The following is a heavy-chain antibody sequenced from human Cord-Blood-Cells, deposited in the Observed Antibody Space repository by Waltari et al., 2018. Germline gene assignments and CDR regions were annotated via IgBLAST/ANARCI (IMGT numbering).Heavy chain of an antibody. D-gene: IGHD4-17*01. CDR3: ARGYGGNSRPDGWTYDWFDP. V-gene: IGHV4-34*01. CDR2: INHSGST. Sequence: QVQLQQWGAGLLKPSETLSLTCAVYGGSFSGYYWSWIRQPPGKGLEWIGEINHSGSTHSNPSLKVRVTITVDTSKNHVSRKLSSVTAADTSVYYCARGYGGNSRPDGWTYDWFDPWGQGTLVTVSS. J-gene: IGHJ5*02. CDR1: GGSFSGYY.